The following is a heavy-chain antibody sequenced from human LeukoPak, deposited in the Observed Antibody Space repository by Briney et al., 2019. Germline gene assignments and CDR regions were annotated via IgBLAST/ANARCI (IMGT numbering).Heavy chain of an antibody. V-gene: IGHV3-53*01. J-gene: IGHJ5*02. CDR1: GFTVSTKF. D-gene: IGHD5-18*01. CDR3: ASDLDSYGSS. Sequence: GGSLRLSCAASGFTVSTKFMSWVRQAPGEGLEWVSVIYTDASTYYADSVKGRFIISRDNSKNTVYLQMNSLRAEDTAVYYCASDLDSYGSSWGQGTLVTVSS. CDR2: IYTDAST.